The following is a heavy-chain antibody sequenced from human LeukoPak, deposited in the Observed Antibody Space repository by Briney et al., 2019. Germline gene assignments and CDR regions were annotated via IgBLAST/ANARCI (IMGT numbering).Heavy chain of an antibody. D-gene: IGHD3-9*01. CDR3: ARALHSITIFFWFDP. Sequence: ASVKVSCKVSGYTLTELSMHWVRQAPGKGLEWMGGFDPEDGETIYAQKFQGRVTITADKPTSTAYMELSSLRSEDTAVYYCARALHSITIFFWFDPWGQGALVTVSS. CDR2: FDPEDGET. J-gene: IGHJ5*02. CDR1: GYTLTELS. V-gene: IGHV1-24*01.